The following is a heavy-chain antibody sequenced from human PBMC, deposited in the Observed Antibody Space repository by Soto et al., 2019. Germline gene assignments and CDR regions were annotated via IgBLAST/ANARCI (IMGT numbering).Heavy chain of an antibody. CDR3: AGHSSGVPGYYYGMDV. CDR1: GGTFSSYA. J-gene: IGHJ6*02. V-gene: IGHV1-69*12. CDR2: SIPIFDTA. D-gene: IGHD3-22*01. Sequence: QVQLVQSGAEVKKPGSSVKVSCKASGGTFSSYAISWVRQAPGQGLEWMGGSIPIFDTADYAQKFQGRVTITADESTNTAYMELSSLRSEDTAVYYCAGHSSGVPGYYYGMDVWGQGTTVTFSS.